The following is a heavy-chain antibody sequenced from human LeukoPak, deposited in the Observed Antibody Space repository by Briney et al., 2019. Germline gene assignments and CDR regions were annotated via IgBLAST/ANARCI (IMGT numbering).Heavy chain of an antibody. V-gene: IGHV1-2*02. D-gene: IGHD6-13*01. CDR1: GYTFTGYY. J-gene: IGHJ3*01. CDR3: ARLDSSSPLFGDAFDF. CDR2: INPNSGGT. Sequence: ASVKVSCKASGYTFTGYYMHWVRQAPGQGLEWMGWINPNSGGTNYAQKFQGRVTMTRDTSISTAYMELSRLRSDDTAVYYCARLDSSSPLFGDAFDFWGQGTMVTVSS.